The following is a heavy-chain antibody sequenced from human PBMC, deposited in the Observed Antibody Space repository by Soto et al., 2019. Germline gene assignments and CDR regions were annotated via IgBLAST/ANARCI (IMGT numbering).Heavy chain of an antibody. CDR1: GFIFSHFG. V-gene: IGHV3-33*01. CDR3: ARDPRTARASAMDV. D-gene: IGHD6-6*01. J-gene: IGHJ6*02. Sequence: GGVLRLSCASSGFIFSHFGMHWVRQAPGKGLEWVAGVWYDGSNGVSADSVKGRFTISRDNSKNTLYLQMTSLRAEDTAVYYCARDPRTARASAMDVWGQGTTVTVSS. CDR2: VWYDGSNG.